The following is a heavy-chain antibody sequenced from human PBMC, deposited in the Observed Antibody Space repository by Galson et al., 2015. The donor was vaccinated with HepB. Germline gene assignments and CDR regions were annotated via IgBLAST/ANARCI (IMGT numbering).Heavy chain of an antibody. V-gene: IGHV3-53*01. Sequence: SLRLSCAASGFTVSSNYMSWVRQAPGKGLEWVSVIYSGGSTYYADSVKGRFTISRDNSKNTLYLQMNSLRAEDTAVYYCARSPTTSWDNWFDPWGQGTLVTVSS. CDR3: ARSPTTSWDNWFDP. CDR1: GFTVSSNY. D-gene: IGHD2-2*01. CDR2: IYSGGST. J-gene: IGHJ5*02.